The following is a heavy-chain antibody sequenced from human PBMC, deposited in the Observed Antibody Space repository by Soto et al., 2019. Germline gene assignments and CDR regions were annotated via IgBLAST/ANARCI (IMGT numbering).Heavy chain of an antibody. D-gene: IGHD3-16*02. CDR1: GYTFTAYF. CDR3: ASVTLRAGNWFDP. V-gene: IGHV1-2*02. Sequence: QVQLVQSGAEVKKPGASVKVSCKASGYTFTAYFIHWVRQAPGQGFEWMGWINPKSRGTTYAQKFQGRVTMTRDTPNTAAYMELRGLRSDDTAIYYCASVTLRAGNWFDPWGQGTLCTVAS. CDR2: INPKSRGT. J-gene: IGHJ5*02.